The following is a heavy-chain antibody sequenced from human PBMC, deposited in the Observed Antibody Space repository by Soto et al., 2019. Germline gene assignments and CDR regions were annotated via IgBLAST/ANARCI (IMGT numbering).Heavy chain of an antibody. V-gene: IGHV3-48*03. CDR3: TRAAWFPYLSFY. CDR1: GFTFSRFE. D-gene: IGHD3-10*01. CDR2: ISSSGSTA. J-gene: IGHJ4*02. Sequence: GGSLRLSCAASGFTFSRFELHWVRQAPGKGLEWISYISSSGSTAYYASSVEGRFTIPRDNANNSVYLQMDSLRAEDTALYYCTRAAWFPYLSFYWGQGALVTVSS.